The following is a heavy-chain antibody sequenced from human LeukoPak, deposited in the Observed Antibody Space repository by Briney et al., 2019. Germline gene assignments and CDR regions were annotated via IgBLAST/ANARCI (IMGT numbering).Heavy chain of an antibody. CDR3: ARGGRGVIVRRFFLDY. CDR1: GGSFSGYY. Sequence: SETLSLTCAVYGGSFSGYYWSWIRQPPGKGLEWIGEINHSGSTNYNPSLKSRVTISVDTSKNQFSLKLSSVTAADTAVHYCARGGRGVIVRRFFLDYWGQGTLVTVSS. J-gene: IGHJ4*02. D-gene: IGHD3-16*02. CDR2: INHSGST. V-gene: IGHV4-34*01.